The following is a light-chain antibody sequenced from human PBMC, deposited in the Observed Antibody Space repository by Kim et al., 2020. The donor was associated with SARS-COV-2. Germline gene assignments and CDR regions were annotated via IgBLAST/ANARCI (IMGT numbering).Light chain of an antibody. Sequence: SSELTQDPAVSVALGQTVRITCQGDSLRSYYASWYQQKPGQAPVLVMYGKNNRPSEIPDRFSGSSSGNTASLTITGAQAEDEADYYCSSRDSNNNPVVFGGGTQLTVL. CDR2: GKN. CDR1: SLRSYY. J-gene: IGLJ2*01. CDR3: SSRDSNNNPVV. V-gene: IGLV3-19*01.